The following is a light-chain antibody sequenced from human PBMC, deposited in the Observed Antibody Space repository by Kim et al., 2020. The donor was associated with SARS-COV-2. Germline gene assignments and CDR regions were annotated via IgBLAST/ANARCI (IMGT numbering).Light chain of an antibody. CDR1: KIGSKS. J-gene: IGLJ2*01. Sequence: SVAPGETASITCGGDKIGSKSVHWYQQRPGQAPVLVIYYDTDRPSGIPERFSGSNSGDTATLTISRVEAEDEADYFCQVWDLYSMFFGGGTKLTVL. CDR3: QVWDLYSMF. V-gene: IGLV3-21*04. CDR2: YDT.